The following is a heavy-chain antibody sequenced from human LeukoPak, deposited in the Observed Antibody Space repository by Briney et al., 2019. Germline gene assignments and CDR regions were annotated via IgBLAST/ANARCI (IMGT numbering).Heavy chain of an antibody. CDR3: ATDPSPLDVVTLDY. CDR2: INPNSGGT. Sequence: GASVKVSCKASGYTFTGYYMHCVRQAPGQGLEWMGWINPNSGGTNYAQKFQGRVTMTRDTSISTAYMELSRLRSDDTAVYYCATDPSPLDVVTLDYWGQGTLVTVSS. V-gene: IGHV1-2*02. D-gene: IGHD3-22*01. CDR1: GYTFTGYY. J-gene: IGHJ4*02.